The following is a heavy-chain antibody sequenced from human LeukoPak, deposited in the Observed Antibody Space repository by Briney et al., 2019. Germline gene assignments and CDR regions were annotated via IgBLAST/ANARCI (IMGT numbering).Heavy chain of an antibody. D-gene: IGHD4-17*01. CDR2: ISGSGGST. Sequence: GGSLRLSCAASGFTFSSYAMSWVRQAPGKGLEWVSAISGSGGSTYYADSVKGRFTISRDNSKNTLYLQMNSLRAEDTAVYYCARSGRDYPYYFDYWGQGTLVTVSS. CDR1: GFTFSSYA. V-gene: IGHV3-23*01. CDR3: ARSGRDYPYYFDY. J-gene: IGHJ4*02.